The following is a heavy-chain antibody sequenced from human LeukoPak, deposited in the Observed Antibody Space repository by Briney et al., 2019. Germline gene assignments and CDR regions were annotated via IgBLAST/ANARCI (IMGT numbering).Heavy chain of an antibody. V-gene: IGHV3-33*01. J-gene: IGHJ4*02. D-gene: IGHD1-1*01. CDR2: IWYDGSNK. Sequence: GGSLRLSCAASGFTFSSYGMHWVRQAPGKGLEWVAVIWYDGSNKYYADSVKGRFTISRDNSKNTLYLQMNSLRAEDTAVYYRASTTGNPFGGYWGQGTLVTVSS. CDR3: ASTTGNPFGGY. CDR1: GFTFSSYG.